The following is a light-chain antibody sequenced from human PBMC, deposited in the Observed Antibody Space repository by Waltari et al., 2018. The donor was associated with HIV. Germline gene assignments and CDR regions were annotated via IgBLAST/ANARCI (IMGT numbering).Light chain of an antibody. CDR1: SSNIGRNP. J-gene: IGLJ2*01. V-gene: IGLV1-44*01. CDR3: AAWDDSLNGHVL. Sequence: QSVLTQPPSASGTPGQRVTFSCSGSSSNIGRNPVAWYQTLPATAPRLLIYNNNQRPSGFPDRFSGSKSGTSASLAISGLQSEDEADYYCAAWDDSLNGHVLFGGGTKLTVL. CDR2: NNN.